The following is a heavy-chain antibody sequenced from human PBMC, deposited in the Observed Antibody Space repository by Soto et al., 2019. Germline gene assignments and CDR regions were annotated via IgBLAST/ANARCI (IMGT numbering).Heavy chain of an antibody. J-gene: IGHJ6*02. CDR3: AREMVRGVLYYYYYGMDV. CDR1: GFTFSSYW. D-gene: IGHD3-10*01. Sequence: VGSLRLSCAASGFTFSSYWMHWVRQAPGKGLVWVSRINSDGSSTSYADSVKGRFTISRDNAKNTLYLQMNSLRAEDTAVYYCAREMVRGVLYYYYYGMDVWGQGTTVTVSS. V-gene: IGHV3-74*01. CDR2: INSDGSST.